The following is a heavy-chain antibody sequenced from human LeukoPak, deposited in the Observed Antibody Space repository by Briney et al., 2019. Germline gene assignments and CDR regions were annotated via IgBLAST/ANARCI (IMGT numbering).Heavy chain of an antibody. CDR2: ISSSSTYI. CDR1: GFTFSSYS. Sequence: PGGSLRLSCAAPGFTFSSYSMNWVRQAPGKGLEWVSSISSSSTYIYYADSVKGRFTISRDNAKNSLYLQMNSLRAEDTAVYYCARDRGIAAAGSSDYWGQGTLVTVSS. D-gene: IGHD6-13*01. V-gene: IGHV3-21*01. J-gene: IGHJ4*02. CDR3: ARDRGIAAAGSSDY.